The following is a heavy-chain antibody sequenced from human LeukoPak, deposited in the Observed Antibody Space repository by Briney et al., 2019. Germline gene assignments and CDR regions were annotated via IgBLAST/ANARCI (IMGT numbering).Heavy chain of an antibody. Sequence: PSETLSLTCTVSGGSISSYYWSWIRQPPGKGLEGIGYIYYSGSTNYNPSLKSRVTISVDTSKNQFSLKLSSVTAADTAVYYCARFGSSGWYFDYWGQGTLVTVSS. J-gene: IGHJ4*02. CDR3: ARFGSSGWYFDY. CDR1: GGSISSYY. CDR2: IYYSGST. V-gene: IGHV4-59*01. D-gene: IGHD6-19*01.